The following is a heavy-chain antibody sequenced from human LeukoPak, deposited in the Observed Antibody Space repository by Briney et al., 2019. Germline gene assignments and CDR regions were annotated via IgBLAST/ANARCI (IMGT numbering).Heavy chain of an antibody. CDR2: ISYDGSNK. J-gene: IGHJ4*02. CDR3: ARNYYDSSGCEPLAAY. Sequence: PGGSLRLSCAASGFTFSSYGMHWVRQAPGKGLEWVAVISYDGSNKYYADSVKGRFTISRDNSKNTLYLQMNSLRAEDTAVYYCARNYYDSSGCEPLAAYWGPGTLVTVSS. CDR1: GFTFSSYG. V-gene: IGHV3-30*03. D-gene: IGHD3-22*01.